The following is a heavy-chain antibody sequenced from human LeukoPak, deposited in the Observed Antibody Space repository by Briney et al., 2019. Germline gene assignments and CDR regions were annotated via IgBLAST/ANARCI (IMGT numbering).Heavy chain of an antibody. V-gene: IGHV1-69*04. J-gene: IGHJ4*02. Sequence: SVKVSCKASGGTFSSYAISWVRQAPGQGLEWMGRIIPILGIANYAQKFQGRVTITADKSTSTAYMELSSLRSKDTAVYYCASSPSYCSSTSCYFYWGQGTLVTVSS. D-gene: IGHD2-2*01. CDR2: IIPILGIA. CDR3: ASSPSYCSSTSCYFY. CDR1: GGTFSSYA.